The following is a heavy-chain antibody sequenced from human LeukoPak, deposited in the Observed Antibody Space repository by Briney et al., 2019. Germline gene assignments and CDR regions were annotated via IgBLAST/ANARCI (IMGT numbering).Heavy chain of an antibody. CDR3: ATHRTNNYGSGQPFDF. J-gene: IGHJ4*02. CDR1: GGSISGSSYY. Sequence: SETLSLTCTASGGSISGSSYYWAWIRQPPGKGLEWIASIHYSGRTNYSPTLQSRVSISVDMSQNQFSLKVDSVTAADTAVYYCATHRTNNYGSGQPFDFWGQGTLVTVSS. CDR2: IHYSGRT. D-gene: IGHD3-10*01. V-gene: IGHV4-39*01.